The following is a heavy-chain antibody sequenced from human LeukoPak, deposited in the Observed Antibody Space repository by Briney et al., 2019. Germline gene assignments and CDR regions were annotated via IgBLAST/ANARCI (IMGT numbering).Heavy chain of an antibody. CDR3: ARASRGFGELYRPYNWFDP. J-gene: IGHJ5*02. Sequence: SETLSLTCTVSGGSISSYYWSWIRQPPGKGLEWTGYIYYSGSTNYNPSLKSRVTISVDTSKNQFSLKLSSVTAADTAVYYCARASRGFGELYRPYNWFDPWGQGTLVTVSS. V-gene: IGHV4-59*01. CDR2: IYYSGST. CDR1: GGSISSYY. D-gene: IGHD3-10*01.